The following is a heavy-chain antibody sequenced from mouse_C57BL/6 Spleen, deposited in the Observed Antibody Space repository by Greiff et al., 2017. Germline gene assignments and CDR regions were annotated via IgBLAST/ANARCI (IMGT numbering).Heavy chain of an antibody. CDR2: IRSKSNNYAT. J-gene: IGHJ1*03. D-gene: IGHD1-1*01. Sequence: EVMLVESGGGLVQPKGSLKLSCAASGFSFNTYAMNWVRQAPGKGLEWVARIRSKSNNYATYYADSVKDRFTISRDDSESMLYLQMNNLKTEDTAMYYCVRHPDYYGSPYWYFDVWGTGTTVTVSS. V-gene: IGHV10-1*01. CDR3: VRHPDYYGSPYWYFDV. CDR1: GFSFNTYA.